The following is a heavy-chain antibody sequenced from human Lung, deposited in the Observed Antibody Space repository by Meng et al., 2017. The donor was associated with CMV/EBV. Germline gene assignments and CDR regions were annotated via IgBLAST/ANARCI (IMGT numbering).Heavy chain of an antibody. CDR1: GFTFSSYA. V-gene: IGHV3-23*01. CDR3: ARSARWGFCTTTSCQDYFAY. J-gene: IGHJ4*02. Sequence: LSLTCAASGFTFSSYALNWVRQAPGRGLEWVSAIRGSGDGTNYADSVKGRFTISRDNSKNTVYLQMNSLRAEDTALYYCARSARWGFCTTTSCQDYFAYWGQGPLVTVSS. CDR2: IRGSGDGT. D-gene: IGHD2-2*01.